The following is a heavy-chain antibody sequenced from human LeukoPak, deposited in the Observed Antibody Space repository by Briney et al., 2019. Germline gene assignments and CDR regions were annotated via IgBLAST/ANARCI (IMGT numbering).Heavy chain of an antibody. CDR2: IYYSGST. Sequence: SQTLSLTCTVSGGSISSGGYYWSWIRQHPGKGLEWIGYIYYSGSTYYNPSLKSRVTISVDTSKNQFSLKLSSVTAADTAVYYCARYEPMVPYDSSSYTPYYFDYWGQGTLVTVSS. J-gene: IGHJ4*02. V-gene: IGHV4-31*03. CDR1: GGSISSGGYY. D-gene: IGHD3-22*01. CDR3: ARYEPMVPYDSSSYTPYYFDY.